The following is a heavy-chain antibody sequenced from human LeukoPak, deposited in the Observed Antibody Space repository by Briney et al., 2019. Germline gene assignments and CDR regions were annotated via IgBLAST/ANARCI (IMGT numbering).Heavy chain of an antibody. CDR1: GFTVSNNY. CDR3: ARDPPAVRTNTYA. Sequence: GGSLRLSCAASGFTVSNNYMNWVRQAPGKGLEWVSLIYSGGDTHYADSVKGRLTISRDSSKNTLYLQMNSLRAGDTAVYYCARDPPAVRTNTYAWGQGTLVTVSS. D-gene: IGHD4/OR15-4a*01. CDR2: IYSGGDT. J-gene: IGHJ5*02. V-gene: IGHV3-66*01.